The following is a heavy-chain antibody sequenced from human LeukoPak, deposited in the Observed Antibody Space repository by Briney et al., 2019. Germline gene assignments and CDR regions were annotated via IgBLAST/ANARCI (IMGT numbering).Heavy chain of an antibody. D-gene: IGHD6-13*01. V-gene: IGHV3-7*01. CDR3: ARGRYSSTWLDY. Sequence: PGGSLRLSCAASGFTLSSNWMTWVRQARGKGLEWVANIKQDGSEKYYVDSVKGRFTISRDNAKNSLYLQMNSLRAEDTAVYYCARGRYSSTWLDYWGQGTLVTVSS. CDR2: IKQDGSEK. CDR1: GFTLSSNW. J-gene: IGHJ4*02.